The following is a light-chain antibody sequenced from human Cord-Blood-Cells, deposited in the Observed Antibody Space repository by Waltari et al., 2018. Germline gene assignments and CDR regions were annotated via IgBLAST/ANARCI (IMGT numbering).Light chain of an antibody. Sequence: QSVLTQPPPASGAPGQRGTISCTGSSPNIGAGYEVHWYQQLPGTAPKLLIYSNSNRPSGVPDRFSGSKSGTSASLAITGLQAEDEADYYCQSYDSSLSGWVFGGGTKLTVL. CDR2: SNS. J-gene: IGLJ3*02. CDR1: SPNIGAGYE. CDR3: QSYDSSLSGWV. V-gene: IGLV1-40*01.